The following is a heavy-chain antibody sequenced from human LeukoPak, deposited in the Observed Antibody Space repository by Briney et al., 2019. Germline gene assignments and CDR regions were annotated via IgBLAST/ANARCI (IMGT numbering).Heavy chain of an antibody. V-gene: IGHV1-2*02. D-gene: IGHD3-16*01. CDR1: GYTFTCYY. Sequence: ASVKVSCRASGYTFTCYYIHWVRQAPGQGLEWMGWINPNTGDTNYAQKLQGRVTMTRDTSISTAYMELSRLTSDDTAVYYCARDDHWGLGDYWGQGTLVTVSS. CDR2: INPNTGDT. J-gene: IGHJ4*02. CDR3: ARDDHWGLGDY.